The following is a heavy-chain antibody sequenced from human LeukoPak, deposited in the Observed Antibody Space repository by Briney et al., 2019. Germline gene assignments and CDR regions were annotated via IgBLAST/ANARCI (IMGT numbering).Heavy chain of an antibody. D-gene: IGHD3-16*01. V-gene: IGHV3-74*01. J-gene: IGHJ6*02. CDR2: IQTDGSGT. CDR1: GFTFSSNW. CDR3: ASDRGYGMDV. Sequence: PGGSLRLSCAASGFTFSSNWIHWVRQAPGKGLVWVSRIQTDGSGTTYADSVKGRFTISRDNAKSTLYLQMNSLRAEDTAVYFCASDRGYGMDVWGQGTTVTVSS.